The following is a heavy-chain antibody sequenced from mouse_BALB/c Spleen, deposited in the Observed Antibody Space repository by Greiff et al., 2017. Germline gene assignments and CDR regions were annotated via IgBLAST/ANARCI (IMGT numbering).Heavy chain of an antibody. CDR1: GYTFTDYW. V-gene: IGHV1-69*01. CDR2: IDTSDSYT. J-gene: IGHJ4*01. Sequence: QVQLQQPGAELVMPGASVKMSCKASGYTFTDYWMHWVKQRPGQGLEWIGAIDTSDSYTSYNQKFKGKATLTVDESSSTAYMQLSSLTSEDSAVYYCARSGYGNYGAMDYWGQGTSVTVSS. CDR3: ARSGYGNYGAMDY. D-gene: IGHD2-10*02.